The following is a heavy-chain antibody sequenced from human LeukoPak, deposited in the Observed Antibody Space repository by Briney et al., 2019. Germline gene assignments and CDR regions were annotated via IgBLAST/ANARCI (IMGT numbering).Heavy chain of an antibody. CDR3: ASYDYVWGIE. V-gene: IGHV3-7*01. CDR2: IKQDGSEK. J-gene: IGHJ4*02. D-gene: IGHD3-16*01. CDR1: GFTFSRYW. Sequence: GGSLRLSCAASGFTFSRYWMSWVRQAPGKGLEWVANIKQDGSEKYYVDSVKGRFTISRDNAKNSLYLQMNSLRAEDTAVYYCASYDYVWGIEWGQGTLVTVSS.